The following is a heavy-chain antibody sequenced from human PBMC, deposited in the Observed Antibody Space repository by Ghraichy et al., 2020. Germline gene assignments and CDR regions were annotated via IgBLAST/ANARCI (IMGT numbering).Heavy chain of an antibody. Sequence: SETLSLTCGVYGDTFDGYSWSWIRQSPGKGLEWIGDFIHGGTTAYNASLESRATISGDASNNRFYLKLSSVTAADTAVYYCARSGHYHFRFYYMDVWGKGTTVTVS. CDR3: ARSGHYHFRFYYMDV. D-gene: IGHD3-10*01. V-gene: IGHV4-34*12. J-gene: IGHJ6*03. CDR1: GDTFDGYS. CDR2: FIHGGTT.